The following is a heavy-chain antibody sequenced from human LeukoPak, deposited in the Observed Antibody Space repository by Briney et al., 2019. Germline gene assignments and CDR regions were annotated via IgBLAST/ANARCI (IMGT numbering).Heavy chain of an antibody. Sequence: ASVKVSCKASGYTFTSYAMHWVRQAPGQGLEWMGWINAGNGNTKYSQKFQGRVTITRDTSASTAYMELSSLRSEDTAVYYCARESHYGDFDYWGQGTLVTVSS. D-gene: IGHD4-17*01. CDR3: ARESHYGDFDY. J-gene: IGHJ4*02. CDR2: INAGNGNT. V-gene: IGHV1-3*01. CDR1: GYTFTSYA.